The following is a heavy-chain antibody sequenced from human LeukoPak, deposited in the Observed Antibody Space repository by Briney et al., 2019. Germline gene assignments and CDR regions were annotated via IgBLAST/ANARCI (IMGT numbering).Heavy chain of an antibody. CDR1: GYTFTSYG. V-gene: IGHV1-18*01. CDR2: IGAYNGNT. D-gene: IGHD1-26*01. J-gene: IGHJ3*02. CDR3: ARESGIVGAQSDAFDI. Sequence: ASVKVSCRASGYTFTSYGISWVRQAPGQGLEWMGWIGAYNGNTNYAQKLQGRVTMTTDTSTSTAYMELRSLRSDDTAVYYCARESGIVGAQSDAFDIWGQGTMVTVSS.